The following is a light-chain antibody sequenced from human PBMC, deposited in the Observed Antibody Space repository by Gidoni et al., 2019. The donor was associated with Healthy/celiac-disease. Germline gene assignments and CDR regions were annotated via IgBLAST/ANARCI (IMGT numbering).Light chain of an antibody. V-gene: IGKV1-39*01. Sequence: DIHMTHSPSSLSASVGDRVTITCRGSQRNSSYLNWYQQKPGKAPKLLIYAASSLQSGVPSRFSGSGSGTDFTLTISSLQPEDFATYYCQQSYSTPRVTFGQGTKLEIK. J-gene: IGKJ2*01. CDR1: QRNSSY. CDR3: QQSYSTPRVT. CDR2: AAS.